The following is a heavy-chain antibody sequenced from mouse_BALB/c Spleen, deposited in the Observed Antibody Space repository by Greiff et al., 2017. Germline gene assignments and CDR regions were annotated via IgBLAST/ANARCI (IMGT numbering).Heavy chain of an antibody. Sequence: QVQLQQPGAELVKPGASVKLSCKASGYTFTSYWMHWVKQRPGQGLEWIGEIDPSDSYTNYNQKFKGKATLTVDKSSSTAYMQLSSLTSEDSAVYYCARWGYGSSYAMDYWGQGTSVTVSS. D-gene: IGHD1-1*01. CDR2: IDPSDSYT. CDR3: ARWGYGSSYAMDY. V-gene: IGHV1-69*02. J-gene: IGHJ4*01. CDR1: GYTFTSYW.